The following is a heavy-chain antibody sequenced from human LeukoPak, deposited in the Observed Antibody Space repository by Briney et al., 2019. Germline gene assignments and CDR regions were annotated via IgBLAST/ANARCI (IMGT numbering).Heavy chain of an antibody. CDR2: IIPIFGTA. Sequence: SVKVSCKASGYTFTSYAISWVRQAPGQGLEWMGGIIPIFGTANYAQKFQGRVTITADESTSTAYMELSSLRSEDTAVYYCARAVVKWLSNAFDIWGQGTMVTVSS. J-gene: IGHJ3*02. D-gene: IGHD3-22*01. V-gene: IGHV1-69*13. CDR1: GYTFTSYA. CDR3: ARAVVKWLSNAFDI.